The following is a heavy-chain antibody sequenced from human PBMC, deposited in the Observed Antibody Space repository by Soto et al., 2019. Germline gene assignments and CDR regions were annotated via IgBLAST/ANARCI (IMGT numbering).Heavy chain of an antibody. V-gene: IGHV4-39*01. Sequence: SETLSVTWTVSGGSISSSSYYRGWIRQPPGKGLEWIGSIYYSGSTYYNPSLKSRVTISVDTSKNQFSLKLSSVTAADTAVYYCARPKLQSNDAFDIWGQGTMVTVSS. J-gene: IGHJ3*02. CDR3: ARPKLQSNDAFDI. CDR1: GGSISSSSYY. D-gene: IGHD4-4*01. CDR2: IYYSGST.